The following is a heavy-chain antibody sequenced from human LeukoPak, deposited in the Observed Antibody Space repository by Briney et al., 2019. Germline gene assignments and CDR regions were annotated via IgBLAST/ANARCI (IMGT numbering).Heavy chain of an antibody. V-gene: IGHV1-8*03. D-gene: IGHD3-3*01. CDR2: MNPNSGNT. Sequence: ASVKVPCKASGYTFTSYDINWVRQATGQGLEWMGWMNPNSGNTGYAQKFQGRVTITRNTSISTAYMELSSLRSEDTAVYYCARGILRFLEWLRTELDYWGQGTLVTVSS. CDR1: GYTFTSYD. CDR3: ARGILRFLEWLRTELDY. J-gene: IGHJ4*02.